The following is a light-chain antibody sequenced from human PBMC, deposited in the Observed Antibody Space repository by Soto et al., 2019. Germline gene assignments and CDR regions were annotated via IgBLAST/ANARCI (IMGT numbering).Light chain of an antibody. Sequence: EIVCTKCPPTLSVPPGEGATLSCRASQSVSTNFAWYQQKPGQAPRLLIYGASTRATAVPARFTASGSGTEFTLTISSLQSEDFAVYYCQQYNTCPRTFGQGTKVDI. CDR3: QQYNTCPRT. CDR1: QSVSTN. J-gene: IGKJ1*01. V-gene: IGKV3-15*01. CDR2: GAS.